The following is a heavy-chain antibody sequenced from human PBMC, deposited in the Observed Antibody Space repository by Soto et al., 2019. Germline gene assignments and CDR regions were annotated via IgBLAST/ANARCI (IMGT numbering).Heavy chain of an antibody. CDR2: ISYDGSNK. J-gene: IGHJ6*02. Sequence: PGGSLRLSCAASGFTFSSYGMHWVRQAPGKGLEWVAVISYDGSNKYYADSVKGRFTISRDNSKNTLYLQMNSLRAEDTAVYYCAKDRLGEWSLGMDVWGQGTTVTVSS. D-gene: IGHD3-16*01. CDR3: AKDRLGEWSLGMDV. V-gene: IGHV3-30*18. CDR1: GFTFSSYG.